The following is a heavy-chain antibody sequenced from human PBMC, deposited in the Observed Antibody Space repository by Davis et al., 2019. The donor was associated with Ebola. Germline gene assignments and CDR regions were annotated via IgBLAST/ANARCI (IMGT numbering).Heavy chain of an antibody. V-gene: IGHV3-48*01. Sequence: PGGSLRLSCAASGFTFNTYTMNWVRQAPGKGLEWISYISIDGTVTLYADSVKGRFSISRDNAKTSLYLQMTSLRAEDTAVYYCAREYGDDYAFNSWGQGTLVTVSS. CDR1: GFTFNTYT. D-gene: IGHD4-17*01. CDR2: ISIDGTVT. J-gene: IGHJ5*02. CDR3: AREYGDDYAFNS.